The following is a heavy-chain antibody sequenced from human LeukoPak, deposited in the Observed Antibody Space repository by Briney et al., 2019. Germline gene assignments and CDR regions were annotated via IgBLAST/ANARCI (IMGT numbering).Heavy chain of an antibody. CDR1: GGTFSSYV. CDR2: IIPILGIA. V-gene: IGHV1-69*04. J-gene: IGHJ4*02. CDR3: ATGPSLTDY. Sequence: ASVKVSCKASGGTFSSYVISWVRQAPGQGLGWMGRIIPILGIANYVQKFQGRVTITADTSTDTAYMELSSLRSEDTAVYYCATGPSLTDYWGQGTLVTVSS.